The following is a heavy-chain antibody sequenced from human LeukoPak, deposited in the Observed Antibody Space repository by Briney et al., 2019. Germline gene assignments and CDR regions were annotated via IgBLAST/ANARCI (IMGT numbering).Heavy chain of an antibody. CDR3: ARGGIPHYYYYMDV. CDR1: GYTFTSCD. J-gene: IGHJ6*03. D-gene: IGHD1-1*01. V-gene: IGHV1-8*01. CDR2: MNPNSGNT. Sequence: ASVKVSCKASGYTFTSCDINWVRQATGQGLEWMGWMNPNSGNTGYAQKFQGRVTMTRNTSISTAYMELSSLRSDDTALYYCARGGIPHYYYYMDVWGKGTTVTVSS.